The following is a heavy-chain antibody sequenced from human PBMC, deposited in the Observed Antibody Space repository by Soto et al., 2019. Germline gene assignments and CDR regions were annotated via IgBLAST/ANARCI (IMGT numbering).Heavy chain of an antibody. CDR1: GGSISSYY. CDR3: ARDSSSWYGSHNWFDP. CDR2: IYYSGST. J-gene: IGHJ5*02. Sequence: SETLSLTCTVSGGSISSYYWSWIRQPPGKGLEWIGYIYYSGSTNYNPSLKSRVAISVDTSKNQFSLKLSSVTAADTAVYYCARDSSSWYGSHNWFDPWGQGTLVTVSS. D-gene: IGHD6-13*01. V-gene: IGHV4-59*01.